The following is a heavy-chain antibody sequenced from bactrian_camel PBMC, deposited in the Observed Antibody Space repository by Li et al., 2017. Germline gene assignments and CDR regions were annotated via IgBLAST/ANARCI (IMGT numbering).Heavy chain of an antibody. CDR1: GATYGSYC. V-gene: IGHV3S55*01. Sequence: HVQLVESGGGSVQTGGSLRLSCAASGATYGSYCMGWFRQAPGKEREGVAHIDSDGKWYAESLKGRFTIYRDNDRMHIYLAMNDLRPEDTGTYSCVA. D-gene: IGHD7*01. CDR2: IDSDGK.